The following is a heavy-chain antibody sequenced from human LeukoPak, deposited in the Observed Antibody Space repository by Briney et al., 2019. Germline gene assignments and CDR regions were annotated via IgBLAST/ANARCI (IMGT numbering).Heavy chain of an antibody. CDR1: GYTFTSYY. J-gene: IGHJ6*03. CDR2: INPSGGST. D-gene: IGHD1-7*01. V-gene: IGHV1-46*01. Sequence: ASVKVSCKASGYTFTSYYMHWVRQAPGQGLEWMGIINPSGGSTSYAQKFQGRVTMTRDMSTSTVYMELSSLRSEDTAVYYCARVLNWNYRRAYYYYMDVWGKGTTVTVSS. CDR3: ARVLNWNYRRAYYYYMDV.